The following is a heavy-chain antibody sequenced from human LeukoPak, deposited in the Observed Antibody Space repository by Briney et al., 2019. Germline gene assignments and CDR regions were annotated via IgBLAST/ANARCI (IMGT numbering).Heavy chain of an antibody. J-gene: IGHJ1*01. CDR2: IRYDGSNK. CDR3: AKDNWNSGAGGQH. Sequence: PGGSLRLSCAASGFTFSSYGMHWVRQAPGKGLEWVAFIRYDGSNKYYADSVKGRFTISRDNSKNTLYLQMNSLRAEDTAVYYCAKDNWNSGAGGQHWGQGTLVTVSS. CDR1: GFTFSSYG. V-gene: IGHV3-30*02. D-gene: IGHD1-7*01.